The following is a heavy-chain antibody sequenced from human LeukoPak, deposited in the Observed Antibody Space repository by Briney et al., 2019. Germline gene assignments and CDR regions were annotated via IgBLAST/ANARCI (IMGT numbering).Heavy chain of an antibody. J-gene: IGHJ5*02. D-gene: IGHD2-2*01. CDR1: GYTFTNYG. Sequence: ASVKVSCKAAGYTFTNYGISWVRQAPGQGLERMGWISAYNGNTNYAQKFQGRVTMTTDTSTSTAYMELRSLRSDDTAMYYCARAPRGDVVVPDATCFDPWGQGTLVTVSS. CDR3: ARAPRGDVVVPDATCFDP. V-gene: IGHV1-18*01. CDR2: ISAYNGNT.